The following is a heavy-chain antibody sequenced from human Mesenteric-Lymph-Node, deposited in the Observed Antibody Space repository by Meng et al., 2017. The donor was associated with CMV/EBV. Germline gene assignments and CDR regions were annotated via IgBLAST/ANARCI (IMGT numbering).Heavy chain of an antibody. CDR1: GFRFRTYS. CDR2: INSAGRDI. J-gene: IGHJ4*02. Sequence: AYGFRFRTYSRNWVRQGPGKGLEWVSGINSAGRDIFYADSVKGRFSISRDNAKNLLYLQMNSLRVEDTAVYYCARDLGMSGDCELDYWGQGVLVTVSS. CDR3: ARDLGMSGDCELDY. D-gene: IGHD2-21*02. V-gene: IGHV3-21*01.